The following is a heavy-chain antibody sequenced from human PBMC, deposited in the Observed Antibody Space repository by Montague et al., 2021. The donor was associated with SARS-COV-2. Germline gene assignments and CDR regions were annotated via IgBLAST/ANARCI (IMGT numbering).Heavy chain of an antibody. Sequence: SETLSLTCTVSGGSVSSSGYYWGWIRQPPGKGLEWIGSIYLSGSSYYNPSLKSRVSISVDTSKNQFSLRLSSVTSADTAVYYCVRHRRGGLVVAAPNWFDPWGQGTLVTVSS. CDR2: IYLSGSS. D-gene: IGHD2-15*01. J-gene: IGHJ5*02. CDR1: GGSVSSSGYY. CDR3: VRHRRGGLVVAAPNWFDP. V-gene: IGHV4-39*01.